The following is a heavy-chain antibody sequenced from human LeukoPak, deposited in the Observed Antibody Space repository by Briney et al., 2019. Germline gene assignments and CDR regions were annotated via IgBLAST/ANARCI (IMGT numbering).Heavy chain of an antibody. CDR1: GFTFSSYA. CDR3: AKALSHCSGGSCYSAVDY. D-gene: IGHD2-15*01. Sequence: GRSLRLSCAASGFTFSSYAMSWVRQAPGKGLEWVSAISGSGGSTYYADSVKGRFTISRDNSKNTLYLQMNSLRAEDTAVYYCAKALSHCSGGSCYSAVDYWGQGTLVTVSS. CDR2: ISGSGGST. V-gene: IGHV3-23*01. J-gene: IGHJ4*02.